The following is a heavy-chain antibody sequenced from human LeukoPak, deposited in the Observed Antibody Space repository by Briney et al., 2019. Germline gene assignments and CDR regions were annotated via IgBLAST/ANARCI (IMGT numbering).Heavy chain of an antibody. V-gene: IGHV4-4*02. Sequence: SGTLSLTCAVSGGSISSSNWWSWVRQPPGKGLEWIGEIYHSGSTNYNPSLKSRVTISVDTSKNQFSLKLSSVTAADTAVYYCARGSYSSSWYAYNWFDPWGQGTLVTVSS. CDR1: GGSISSSNW. D-gene: IGHD6-13*01. J-gene: IGHJ5*02. CDR3: ARGSYSSSWYAYNWFDP. CDR2: IYHSGST.